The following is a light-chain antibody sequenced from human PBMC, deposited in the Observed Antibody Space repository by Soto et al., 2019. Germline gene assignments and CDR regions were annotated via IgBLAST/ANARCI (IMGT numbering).Light chain of an antibody. V-gene: IGKV3-20*01. Sequence: NVLTLSPANLSFPPGERATLSSTLTHSFLSIYLAVYQDKHDPPGSLLIYGASNRATGIPDRFSGSGSGTDFTLTISRLEPEDFAVYYCQQYGSSGTFGQATKV. J-gene: IGKJ1*01. CDR2: GAS. CDR3: QQYGSSGT. CDR1: HSFLSIY.